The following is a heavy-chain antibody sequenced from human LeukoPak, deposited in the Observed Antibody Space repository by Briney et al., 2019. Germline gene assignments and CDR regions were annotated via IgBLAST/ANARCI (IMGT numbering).Heavy chain of an antibody. CDR3: AXDQVGYXDSSGXYXSXGXX. D-gene: IGHD3-22*01. V-gene: IGHV3-30*02. CDR1: GFTFSSYG. Sequence: GGSLRLSCAASGFTFSSYGMHWVRQAPGKGLEWVAFIRYDGSNKYYADSVKGRFTISRDNSKNTLYLQMNSLRAEDTAVYYCAXDQVGYXDSSGXYXSXGXXWGQXXLV. J-gene: IGHJ1*01. CDR2: IRYDGSNK.